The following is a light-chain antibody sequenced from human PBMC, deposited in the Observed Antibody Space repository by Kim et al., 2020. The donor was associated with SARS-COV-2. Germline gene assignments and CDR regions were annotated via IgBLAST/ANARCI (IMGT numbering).Light chain of an antibody. CDR2: LNSDGSH. CDR3: QTWGTGTWV. V-gene: IGLV4-69*01. CDR1: SGHSSYA. J-gene: IGLJ3*02. Sequence: QPVPTQSPSASASLGASVKLTCTLSSGHSSYAIAWHQQQPEKGPRFLMKLNSDGSHNKGDGIPDRFSGSSSGAEHYLTISSLQSEDEADYYCQTWGTGTWVFGGGTKVTVL.